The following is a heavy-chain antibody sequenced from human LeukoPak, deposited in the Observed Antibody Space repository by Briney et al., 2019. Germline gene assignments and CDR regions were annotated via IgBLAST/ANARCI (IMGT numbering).Heavy chain of an antibody. Sequence: HPGGSLRLSCAVSGITFSGYWMNWVRQAPGEGLEWVGSIKGDGSERYYVDSVKGRFTISRDNAKNSLYLQMNSLRAEDTAVYYCAREVSRDGKVVSLFDYWGQGTLVTVSS. D-gene: IGHD1-26*01. CDR1: GITFSGYW. CDR3: AREVSRDGKVVSLFDY. CDR2: IKGDGSER. J-gene: IGHJ4*02. V-gene: IGHV3-7*01.